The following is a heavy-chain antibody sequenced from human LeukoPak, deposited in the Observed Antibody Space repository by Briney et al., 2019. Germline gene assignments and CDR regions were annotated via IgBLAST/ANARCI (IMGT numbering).Heavy chain of an antibody. V-gene: IGHV3-48*01. CDR3: ARDRKGLFDY. CDR2: ISSSSSTI. D-gene: IGHD1-14*01. J-gene: IGHJ4*02. CDR1: GFTFSSYS. Sequence: GGSLRLSCAASGFTFSSYSMNWVRQAPGKGLGWVSYISSSSSTIYYADSVKGRFTISRDNAKNSLYLQMNSLRAEDTAVYYCARDRKGLFDYWGQGTLVTVSS.